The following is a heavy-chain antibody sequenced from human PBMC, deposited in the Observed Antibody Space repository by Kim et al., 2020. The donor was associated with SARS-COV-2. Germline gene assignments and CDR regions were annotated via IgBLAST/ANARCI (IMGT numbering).Heavy chain of an antibody. Sequence: GGSLRLSCAASGFTFSSYAMSWVRQAPGKGLEWVSAISGSGGSTYYADSVKGRFTISRDNSKNTLYLQMNSLRAEDTAVYYCAKDSYNRDIVVVVAATGNWFDPWGQGTLVTVSS. CDR3: AKDSYNRDIVVVVAATGNWFDP. J-gene: IGHJ5*02. CDR2: ISGSGGST. V-gene: IGHV3-23*01. D-gene: IGHD2-15*01. CDR1: GFTFSSYA.